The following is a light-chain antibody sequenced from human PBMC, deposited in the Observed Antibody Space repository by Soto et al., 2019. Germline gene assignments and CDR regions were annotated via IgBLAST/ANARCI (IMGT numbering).Light chain of an antibody. CDR3: CSYAGSYTLV. V-gene: IGLV2-11*01. J-gene: IGLJ3*02. Sequence: QSVLTQPRSVSGSPGQSVTISCTGTSSDVGGYNYVSWYQHHPGKAPKVMIYDVTKRPSGVPDRFSGSKSGNTASLTISGLQAEDEAEYYCCSYAGSYTLVFGGGTKLTV. CDR2: DVT. CDR1: SSDVGGYNY.